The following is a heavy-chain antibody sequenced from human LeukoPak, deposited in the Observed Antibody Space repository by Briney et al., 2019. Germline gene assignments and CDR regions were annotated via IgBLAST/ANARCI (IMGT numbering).Heavy chain of an antibody. J-gene: IGHJ6*02. Sequence: VASVKVSCKASGGTFSSYAISWVRQAPGQGLEWMGGIIPIFGTANYAQKFQGRVTITADESTSTAYMELSSLRSEDTAVYYCARTLYDFWSGYFEGMDRRNYYYYGMDVWGQGTTVTVSS. V-gene: IGHV1-69*13. CDR1: GGTFSSYA. CDR2: IIPIFGTA. CDR3: ARTLYDFWSGYFEGMDRRNYYYYGMDV. D-gene: IGHD3-3*01.